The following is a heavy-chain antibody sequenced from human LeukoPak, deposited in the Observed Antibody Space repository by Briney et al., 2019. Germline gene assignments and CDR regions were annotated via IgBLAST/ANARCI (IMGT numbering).Heavy chain of an antibody. J-gene: IGHJ6*02. CDR1: GFAVSSNY. CDR2: IYSDDST. Sequence: PGGSLRLSCAASGFAVSSNYMNWVRQAPGKGLEWVSVIYSDDSTYYADSVQGRFTISRDNSKNTLYLQMNSLRVEDTAVYYCARDRGHYYYGMDVWGQGTTVTVSS. D-gene: IGHD3-10*01. V-gene: IGHV3-66*01. CDR3: ARDRGHYYYGMDV.